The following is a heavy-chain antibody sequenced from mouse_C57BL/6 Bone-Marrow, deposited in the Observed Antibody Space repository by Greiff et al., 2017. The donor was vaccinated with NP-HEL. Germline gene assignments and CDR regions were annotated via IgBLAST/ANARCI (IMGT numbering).Heavy chain of an antibody. D-gene: IGHD1-1*01. Sequence: VQLQQSGPVLVKPGASVKMSCKASGYTFTDYYMNWVKQSHGKSLEWIGVINPYNGGTSYNQKFKGKATLTVDKSSSTAYMELNSLTSEDSAVYYCASISPVVYFDYWGQGTTLTVSS. CDR3: ASISPVVYFDY. J-gene: IGHJ2*01. V-gene: IGHV1-19*01. CDR1: GYTFTDYY. CDR2: INPYNGGT.